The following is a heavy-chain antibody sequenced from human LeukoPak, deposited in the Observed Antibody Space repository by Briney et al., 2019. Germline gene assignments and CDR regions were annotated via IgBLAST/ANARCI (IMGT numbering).Heavy chain of an antibody. D-gene: IGHD3-22*01. CDR1: GGSFSGYH. V-gene: IGHV4-34*01. CDR3: ARGRRYYDPFDY. CDR2: INHSGST. Sequence: PSETLSLTCAVYGGSFSGYHWSWIRQPPGKGLEWIGEINHSGSTNYNPSLKSRVTISVDTSKNQFSLKLSSVTAADTAVYYCARGRRYYDPFDYWGQGTLVTVSS. J-gene: IGHJ4*02.